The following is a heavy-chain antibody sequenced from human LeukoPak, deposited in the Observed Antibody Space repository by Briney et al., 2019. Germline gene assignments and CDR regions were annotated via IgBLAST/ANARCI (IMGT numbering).Heavy chain of an antibody. Sequence: GGSLRLSCAASGFTFSSYAMSWVRQAPGKGLEWVSAISGGGGSTYYADSVKGRFTISKDNSKNTLYLQMNSLRAEDTAVYYCAKAYYGSGSYPIFDYWGQGTLVTVSS. CDR3: AKAYYGSGSYPIFDY. CDR2: ISGGGGST. CDR1: GFTFSSYA. J-gene: IGHJ4*02. D-gene: IGHD3-10*01. V-gene: IGHV3-23*01.